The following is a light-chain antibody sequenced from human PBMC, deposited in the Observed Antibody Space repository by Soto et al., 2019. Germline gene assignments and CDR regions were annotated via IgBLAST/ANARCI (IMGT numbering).Light chain of an antibody. Sequence: QSALTQPRSVSGSPRQSVTISCAGATSGVGGYTSVSWCLHHPRKVPKLILYDVLKWPSGVLDHFYASRSGNTASLTVSGPQAEDEADHWLLRLPRLFGGGTKLTVL. CDR2: DVL. V-gene: IGLV2-11*01. J-gene: IGLJ3*02. CDR1: TSGVGGYTS. CDR3: LRLPRL.